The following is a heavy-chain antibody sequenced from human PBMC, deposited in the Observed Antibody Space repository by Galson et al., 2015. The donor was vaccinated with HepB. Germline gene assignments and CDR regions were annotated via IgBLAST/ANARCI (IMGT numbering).Heavy chain of an antibody. J-gene: IGHJ6*02. CDR1: GFTFSSYE. CDR3: ARPLVPAANPNYYYGMDA. D-gene: IGHD2-2*01. V-gene: IGHV3-48*03. CDR2: ISSSGSTI. Sequence: SLRLSCAASGFTFSSYEMNWVRQAPGKGLEWVSYISSSGSTIYYADSVKGRFTISRDNAKNSLYLQMNSLRAEDTAVYYCARPLVPAANPNYYYGMDAWGQGTTVTVSS.